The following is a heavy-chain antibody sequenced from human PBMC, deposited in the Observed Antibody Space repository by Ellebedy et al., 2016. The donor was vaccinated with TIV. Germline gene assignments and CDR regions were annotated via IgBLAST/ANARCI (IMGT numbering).Heavy chain of an antibody. D-gene: IGHD6-19*01. V-gene: IGHV3-7*01. CDR3: ARWLVANAFDI. J-gene: IGHJ3*02. Sequence: GESLKISCAASGFTFSSYWMSWVRQAPGKGLEWVANIKQDGSEKYYVDSVKGRFTISRENAKNSLYLQMNSLRAEDTAVYYCARWLVANAFDIWGQGTMVTVSS. CDR2: IKQDGSEK. CDR1: GFTFSSYW.